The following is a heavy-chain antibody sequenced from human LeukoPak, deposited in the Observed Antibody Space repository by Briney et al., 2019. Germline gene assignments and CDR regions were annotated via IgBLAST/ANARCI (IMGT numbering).Heavy chain of an antibody. Sequence: GGSLRLSCAASGFTVSSNYMSWVRQAPGKGLEWVSVIYSGGSTYYADSVKGRFTISRDNSKNTLYLQMNSLRAEDTAVHYCARDRGFYYYYGMDVWGQGTTVTVSS. CDR1: GFTVSSNY. D-gene: IGHD3-10*01. J-gene: IGHJ6*02. CDR2: IYSGGST. V-gene: IGHV3-53*01. CDR3: ARDRGFYYYYGMDV.